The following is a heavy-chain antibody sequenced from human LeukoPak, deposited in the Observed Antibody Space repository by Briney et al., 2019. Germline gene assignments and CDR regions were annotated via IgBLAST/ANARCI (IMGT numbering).Heavy chain of an antibody. V-gene: IGHV4-59*01. CDR1: GGSTSNYY. CDR2: IHYSGST. D-gene: IGHD3-3*01. Sequence: SETLSLTCIVSGGSTSNYYWSWIRQPPGKGLEWIGYIHYSGSTNYNPSLKSRVTISLDTSKNQFSLKLSSVTASDTAVYYCARLFWSDSHSFDYWGQGTLVTVSS. J-gene: IGHJ4*02. CDR3: ARLFWSDSHSFDY.